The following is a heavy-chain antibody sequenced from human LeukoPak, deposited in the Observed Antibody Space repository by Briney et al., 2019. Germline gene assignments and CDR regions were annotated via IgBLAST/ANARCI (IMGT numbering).Heavy chain of an antibody. CDR2: IYHSGNT. CDR3: ARGPDYYGSGSLPDY. J-gene: IGHJ4*02. CDR1: GYSISSGYY. Sequence: MTSETLSLTCTVSGYSISSGYYWGWIRQPPGKGLEWIGNIYHSGNTYYNSSLKTRVTISVDTSKSQFSLKLTSVTAADTAVYYCARGPDYYGSGSLPDYWGQGTLVTVSS. V-gene: IGHV4-38-2*02. D-gene: IGHD3-10*01.